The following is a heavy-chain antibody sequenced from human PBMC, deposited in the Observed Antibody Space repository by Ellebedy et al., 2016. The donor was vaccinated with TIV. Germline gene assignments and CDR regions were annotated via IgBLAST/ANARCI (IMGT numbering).Heavy chain of an antibody. Sequence: GESLKISXAASGFTFSSYSMNWVRQAPGKGLEWVSYISSSSTTIYYADSVKGRFTISRDKATNSLNLQMNSLRDEDTAVYYCAREYRSSNGVCFDYWGQGTLVTVSS. D-gene: IGHD2-8*01. V-gene: IGHV3-48*02. J-gene: IGHJ4*02. CDR2: ISSSSTTI. CDR3: AREYRSSNGVCFDY. CDR1: GFTFSSYS.